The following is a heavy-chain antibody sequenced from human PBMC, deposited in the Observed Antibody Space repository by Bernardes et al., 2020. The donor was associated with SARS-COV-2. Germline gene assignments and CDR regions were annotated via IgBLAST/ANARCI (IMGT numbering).Heavy chain of an antibody. D-gene: IGHD3-9*01. J-gene: IGHJ4*02. CDR3: AKVGGDFDWLLPRFFDY. Sequence: GSLRIPCAAAVFTCSSYAMSWVRQAPGKGLEWVSAISGSGGSTYYADSVKGRFTISRDNSKNTLYLQMNSLRAEDTAVYYCAKVGGDFDWLLPRFFDYWGQGTLVTVSS. CDR1: VFTCSSYA. V-gene: IGHV3-23*01. CDR2: ISGSGGST.